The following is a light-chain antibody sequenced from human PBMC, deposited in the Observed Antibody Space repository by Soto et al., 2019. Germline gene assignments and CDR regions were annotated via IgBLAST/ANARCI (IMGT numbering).Light chain of an antibody. J-gene: IGKJ1*01. CDR3: QQYYSYPRT. CDR1: QGISSY. V-gene: IGKV1-8*01. Sequence: AIRMTQSPSPFSASTGDRVTITCRASQGISSYLAWYQQKPGKAPKLLIYAASTLQSGVPSRFSGSGSGTDFTLTTSCLQSEDFATYYCQQYYSYPRTFGQGTKVDIK. CDR2: AAS.